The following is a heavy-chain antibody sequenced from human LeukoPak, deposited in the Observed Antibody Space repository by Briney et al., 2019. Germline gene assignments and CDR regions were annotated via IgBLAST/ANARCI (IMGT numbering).Heavy chain of an antibody. CDR2: MNPNSGNT. J-gene: IGHJ4*02. CDR1: GYTFTSYD. V-gene: IGHV1-8*03. Sequence: ASVKVSCKASGYTFTSYDINWVRQATGQGLEWMGWMNPNSGNTGYAQKFQGRVTITRNTSISTAYMELSSLRSEDTAVYYCASGTYDSSGYYGFDYWGQGTLVTVSS. D-gene: IGHD3-22*01. CDR3: ASGTYDSSGYYGFDY.